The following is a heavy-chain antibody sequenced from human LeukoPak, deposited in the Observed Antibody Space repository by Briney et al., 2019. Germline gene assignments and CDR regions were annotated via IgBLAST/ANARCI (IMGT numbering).Heavy chain of an antibody. CDR1: GFTFSSYA. V-gene: IGHV3-23*01. CDR3: AKGPDDYGIYYFDY. Sequence: LSGGSLRLSCAASGFTFSSYAMSWVRQAPGKGLEWVSAISGSGGSTYYADSVKGRFTISRDNSKNTLYLQMNSLRAEDTAVYYCAKGPDDYGIYYFDYWGQGTLVTVSS. CDR2: ISGSGGST. D-gene: IGHD4-17*01. J-gene: IGHJ4*02.